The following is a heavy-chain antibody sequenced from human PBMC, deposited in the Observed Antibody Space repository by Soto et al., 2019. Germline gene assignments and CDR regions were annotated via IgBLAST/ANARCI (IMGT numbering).Heavy chain of an antibody. CDR1: GGSINNYY. Sequence: QVQLPESGPGLVKPSETLSLTCTVSGGSINNYYWSWIRQPPGKGPEWIWYIFFSGSTNYNPSLQSRVTISVDASKHPFSLKLSSVTAADTAVYYCARHPHCSGAGCDSHPFDFWGQGTLVTVSS. D-gene: IGHD2-15*01. CDR2: IFFSGST. J-gene: IGHJ4*02. CDR3: ARHPHCSGAGCDSHPFDF. V-gene: IGHV4-59*08.